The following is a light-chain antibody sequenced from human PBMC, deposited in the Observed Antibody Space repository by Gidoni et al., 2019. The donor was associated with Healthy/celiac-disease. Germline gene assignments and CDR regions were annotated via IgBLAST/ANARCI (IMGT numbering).Light chain of an antibody. CDR3: QSYDSSLSGYV. J-gene: IGLJ1*01. CDR2: GNS. CDR1: SSNIGAGYD. V-gene: IGLV1-40*01. Sequence: QSVLTQPPSGAGAPGQRVPISCTGSSSNIGAGYDVHWYQQLPGTAPKPLIYGNSNRPSGVPDRFSGSKSGTSASLAITGLQAEDEADYYCQSYDSSLSGYVFGTGTKVTVL.